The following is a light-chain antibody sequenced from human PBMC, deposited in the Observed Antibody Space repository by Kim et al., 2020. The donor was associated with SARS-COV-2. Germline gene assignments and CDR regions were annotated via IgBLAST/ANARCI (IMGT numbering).Light chain of an antibody. CDR2: AAS. Sequence: ASVGDRVTINCRTSQPIINFLNWYQQRPGKAPKFVISAASSLQTGVPSRFSVSGSGTDFNLSITSLQPEDFATYYCQQTYSNHWTFGRGTKVDIK. CDR1: QPIINF. V-gene: IGKV1-39*01. J-gene: IGKJ1*01. CDR3: QQTYSNHWT.